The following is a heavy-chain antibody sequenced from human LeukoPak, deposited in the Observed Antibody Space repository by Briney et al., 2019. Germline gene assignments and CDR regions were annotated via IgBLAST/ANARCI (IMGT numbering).Heavy chain of an antibody. CDR2: ISSSSSYI. CDR1: GFTFNRYS. CDR3: ARRRDSGSLQHFDY. D-gene: IGHD1-26*01. J-gene: IGHJ4*02. V-gene: IGHV3-21*04. Sequence: GGSLRLSCAASGFTFNRYSMNWVRQAPGKGLEWVSSISSSSSYIYYADSVKGRFTISRDNAKNSLYLQMNSLRAEDTAVYYCARRRDSGSLQHFDYWGQGTLVTVSS.